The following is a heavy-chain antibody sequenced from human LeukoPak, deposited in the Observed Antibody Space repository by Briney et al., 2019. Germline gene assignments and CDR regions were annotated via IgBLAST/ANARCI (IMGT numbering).Heavy chain of an antibody. J-gene: IGHJ5*02. Sequence: SETLSLTCAVYGGSFSGYYWSWIRQPPGKGLEWIGEINHSGSTNYNPSLKSRVTISVDTSKNQFSLKLSSMTAADTAVYYCARRYCSSTSCYPTGTPGGFDPWGQGTLVTVSS. V-gene: IGHV4-34*01. CDR1: GGSFSGYY. CDR2: INHSGST. CDR3: ARRYCSSTSCYPTGTPGGFDP. D-gene: IGHD2-2*01.